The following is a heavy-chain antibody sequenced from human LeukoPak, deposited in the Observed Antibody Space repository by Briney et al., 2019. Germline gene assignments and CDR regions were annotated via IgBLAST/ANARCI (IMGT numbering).Heavy chain of an antibody. J-gene: IGHJ6*01. CDR3: ARAWPLTDV. CDR1: GFTFSSYS. V-gene: IGHV3-21*01. Sequence: GWSLRLSCAASGFTFSSYSMNWVLHAPGKKLQAVSSISSSSSCIYYADSVKGRLTITIDNAKNSMYLQLNSLRADYTAAYYCARAWPLTDVWGQGTTVTVS. CDR2: ISSSSSCI.